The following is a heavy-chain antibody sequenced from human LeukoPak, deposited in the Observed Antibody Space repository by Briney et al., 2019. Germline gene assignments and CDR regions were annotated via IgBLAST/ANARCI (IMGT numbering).Heavy chain of an antibody. D-gene: IGHD6-13*01. CDR1: GYTFTSYG. V-gene: IGHV1-18*01. CDR2: ISAYSGNT. J-gene: IGHJ6*03. Sequence: GASVKVSCKASGYTFTSYGISWVRQAPGQGLEWMGWISAYSGNTNYAQKLQGRVTMTTDTSTSTAYMELRSLRSDDTAVYYCAREVSTAGPYYYYYYYMDVWGKGTTVTVSS. CDR3: AREVSTAGPYYYYYYYMDV.